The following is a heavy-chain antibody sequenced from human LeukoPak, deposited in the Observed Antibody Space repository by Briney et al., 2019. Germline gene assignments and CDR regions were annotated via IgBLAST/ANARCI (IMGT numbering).Heavy chain of an antibody. J-gene: IGHJ4*02. V-gene: IGHV1-69*04. CDR1: GGTFSSYA. CDR2: IIPIFGIA. CDR3: AREDGDRSTSDYFDY. Sequence: SVRVSCKASGGTFSSYAISWVRQAPGQGLEWMGRIIPIFGIANYAQKFQGRVTITADKSTSTAYMELSSLRSEDTAVYYCAREDGDRSTSDYFDYWGQGTLVTVSS. D-gene: IGHD4-17*01.